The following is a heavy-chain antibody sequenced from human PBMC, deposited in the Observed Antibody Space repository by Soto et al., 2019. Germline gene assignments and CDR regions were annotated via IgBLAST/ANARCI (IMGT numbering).Heavy chain of an antibody. CDR3: ARDQDLRFLEWLFDY. J-gene: IGHJ4*02. CDR2: ISSSSSTI. V-gene: IGHV3-48*02. Sequence: EVQLVESGGGLVQPGGSLRLSCAASGFTFSSYSMNWVRQAPGKGLEWVSYISSSSSTIYYADSVKGRFTISRDNAKKSLYLQMNSLRDEDTAVYYCARDQDLRFLEWLFDYWGQGTLVTVSS. D-gene: IGHD3-3*01. CDR1: GFTFSSYS.